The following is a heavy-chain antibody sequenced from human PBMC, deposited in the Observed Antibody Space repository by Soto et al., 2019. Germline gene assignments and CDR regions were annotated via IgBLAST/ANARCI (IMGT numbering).Heavy chain of an antibody. CDR3: ARLRGSSWYYFDY. V-gene: IGHV1-2*04. D-gene: IGHD6-13*01. Sequence: VASVKVSCKASGYTFTGYYMHWVRQAPGQGLEWMGWINPNSGGTNYAQKFQGWVTMTRDTSISTAYMELSRLRSDDTAVYYCARLRGSSWYYFDYWGQGTVVTVS. CDR1: GYTFTGYY. J-gene: IGHJ4*02. CDR2: INPNSGGT.